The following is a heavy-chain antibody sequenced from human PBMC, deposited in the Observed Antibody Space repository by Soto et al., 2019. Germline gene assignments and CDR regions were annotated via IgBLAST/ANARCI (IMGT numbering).Heavy chain of an antibody. V-gene: IGHV4-30-2*01. D-gene: IGHD6-19*01. J-gene: IGHJ4*02. Sequence: QLQLQESGAGLVKPSQTLSLTCAVSGVSISSGGYSWSWIRQPPGKGLEWIGYIYHSGSTYYNPSLKSRVTISVDRSKNQFSLKLSSVTAADTAVYYCASAGGLGAVAVDYWGQGTLVTVSS. CDR3: ASAGGLGAVAVDY. CDR2: IYHSGST. CDR1: GVSISSGGYS.